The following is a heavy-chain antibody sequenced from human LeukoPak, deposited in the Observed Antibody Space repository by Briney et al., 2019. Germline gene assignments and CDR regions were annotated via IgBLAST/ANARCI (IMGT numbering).Heavy chain of an antibody. CDR2: IRYDGSDK. CDR1: ESTFSSYG. D-gene: IGHD5-12*01. J-gene: IGHJ5*02. CDR3: AKAGQNSGWVFDP. V-gene: IGHV3-30*02. Sequence: TGGSLRLSCAASESTFSSYGMHWVRQAPGKGLEWVAFIRYDGSDKYYADSVKGRFTISRDNSKNTLYLQMNSLRAEDTAVYYCAKAGQNSGWVFDPWGQGTLVTVSS.